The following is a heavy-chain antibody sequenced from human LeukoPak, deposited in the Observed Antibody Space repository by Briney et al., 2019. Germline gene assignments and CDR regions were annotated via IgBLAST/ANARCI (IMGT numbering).Heavy chain of an antibody. CDR3: AREALGYCSSSSCPPSDMDV. CDR1: GFTFSSYS. V-gene: IGHV3-21*01. D-gene: IGHD2-2*01. Sequence: GGSLRLSCAASGFTFSSYSMNWVRQAPGKGLEWVSSMSSRSSYIYYADSVKGRFTISRDNAKNSLFLQMNSLRAEDTAVYYCAREALGYCSSSSCPPSDMDVWGKGTTVTVSS. J-gene: IGHJ6*03. CDR2: MSSRSSYI.